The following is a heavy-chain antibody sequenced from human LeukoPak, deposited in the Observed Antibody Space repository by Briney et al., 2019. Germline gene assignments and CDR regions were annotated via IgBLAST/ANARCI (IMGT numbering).Heavy chain of an antibody. CDR2: INPNSGGT. CDR3: ARVVAAAGTVKYYFDY. Sequence: ASVKVSCKASGYTFTGYYMHWVLQAPGQGLEWMGWINPNSGGTNYAQKFQGRVTMTRDTSISTAYMELSRLRSDDTAVYYCARVVAAAGTVKYYFDYWGQGTLVTVSS. D-gene: IGHD6-13*01. V-gene: IGHV1-2*02. CDR1: GYTFTGYY. J-gene: IGHJ4*02.